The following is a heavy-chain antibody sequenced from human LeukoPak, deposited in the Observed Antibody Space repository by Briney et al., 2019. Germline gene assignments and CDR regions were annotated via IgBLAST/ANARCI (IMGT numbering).Heavy chain of an antibody. Sequence: SQTLSLTCTVSGGSISSGDYYWSWIRQPPGKGLEWIGHIFHSGSTYYNPSLKSRVTISIDRSKNQFSLNLSSLTAADTAVYYCGARRAFDVWGQGTMVTVSS. CDR1: GGSISSGDYY. V-gene: IGHV4-30-2*01. D-gene: IGHD6-6*01. CDR3: GARRAFDV. J-gene: IGHJ3*01. CDR2: IFHSGST.